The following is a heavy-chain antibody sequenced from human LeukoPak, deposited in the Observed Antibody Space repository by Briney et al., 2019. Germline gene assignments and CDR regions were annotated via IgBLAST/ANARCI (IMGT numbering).Heavy chain of an antibody. Sequence: SVKVSCKASGGTFSSYAISWVRQAPGQRLEWMGGIIPIFGTANYAQKFQGRVTITTDESTSTAYMELSSLRSEDTAVYYCARVRWSSSSSLDYWGQGTLVTVSS. V-gene: IGHV1-69*05. CDR2: IIPIFGTA. J-gene: IGHJ4*02. CDR1: GGTFSSYA. CDR3: ARVRWSSSSSLDY. D-gene: IGHD6-6*01.